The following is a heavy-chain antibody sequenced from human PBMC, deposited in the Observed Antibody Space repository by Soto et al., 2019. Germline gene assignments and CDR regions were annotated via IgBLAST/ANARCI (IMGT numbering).Heavy chain of an antibody. V-gene: IGHV3-30*18. CDR2: ISYDGSNK. CDR1: GFTFSSYG. CDR3: AKSPWGFLEWLLY. Sequence: GSLRLSCAASGFTFSSYGMYWVRQAPGKGLEWVAVISYDGSNKYYADSVKGRFTISRDNSKNTLYLQMNSLRAEDTAVYYCAKSPWGFLEWLLYWGQGTLVTVSS. J-gene: IGHJ4*02. D-gene: IGHD3-3*01.